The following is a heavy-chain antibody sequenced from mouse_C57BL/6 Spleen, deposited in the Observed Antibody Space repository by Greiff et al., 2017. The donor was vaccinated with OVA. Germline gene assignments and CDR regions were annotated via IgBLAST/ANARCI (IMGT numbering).Heavy chain of an antibody. Sequence: QVQLQQPGAELVRPGPSVKLSCKASGYTFTSYWMHWVKQRPGQGLEWIGVIDPSDSYTNYNQKFKGKATLTVDTSSSTAYMQLSSLTSEDSAVYYCARGTTVVGEYAIAAMDYWGQGTSVTVSS. J-gene: IGHJ4*01. CDR1: GYTFTSYW. V-gene: IGHV1-59*01. CDR2: IDPSDSYT. D-gene: IGHD1-1*01. CDR3: ARGTTVVGEYAIAAMDY.